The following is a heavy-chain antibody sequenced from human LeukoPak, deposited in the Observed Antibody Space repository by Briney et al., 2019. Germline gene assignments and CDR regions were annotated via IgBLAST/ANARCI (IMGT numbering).Heavy chain of an antibody. CDR3: ASSVAGSLDYYYYGMDV. CDR1: GYTFTGYY. D-gene: IGHD6-19*01. J-gene: IGHJ6*02. V-gene: IGHV1-2*02. Sequence: GGPVKVSCKASGYTFTGYYTHWVRQAPGQGLEWMGWINPNSGGTNYAQKFQGRVTMTRDTSISTAYMELSRLRSDDTAVYYCASSVAGSLDYYYYGMDVWDQGTTVTVSS. CDR2: INPNSGGT.